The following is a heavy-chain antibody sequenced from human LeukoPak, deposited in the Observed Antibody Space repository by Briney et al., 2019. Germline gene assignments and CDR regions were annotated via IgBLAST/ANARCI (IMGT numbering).Heavy chain of an antibody. CDR1: GFTFSSYS. V-gene: IGHV3-48*04. Sequence: QPGGSLRLSCAASGFTFSSYSMNWVRQAPGKGLEWVSYISSSSSTIYYADSVKGRFTISRDNAKNSLYLQMNSLRAEDTAVYYCARDGYYDLGYFDLWGRGTLVTVSS. J-gene: IGHJ2*01. CDR2: ISSSSSTI. CDR3: ARDGYYDLGYFDL. D-gene: IGHD3-22*01.